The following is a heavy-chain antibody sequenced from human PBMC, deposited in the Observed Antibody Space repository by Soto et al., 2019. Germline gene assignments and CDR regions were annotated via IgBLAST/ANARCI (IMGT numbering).Heavy chain of an antibody. CDR3: VRDGSGNLYLNWFDP. Sequence: PGGSLRLSCAASGVTFSSYSMNWVRQAPGKGLEWISYISSHSSTLYYADSVKGRFTISRDNAGNSLYLQMNSLRDEDTAVYYCVRDGSGNLYLNWFDPWGQGTLVTVSS. J-gene: IGHJ5*02. CDR2: ISSHSSTL. V-gene: IGHV3-48*02. D-gene: IGHD6-19*01. CDR1: GVTFSSYS.